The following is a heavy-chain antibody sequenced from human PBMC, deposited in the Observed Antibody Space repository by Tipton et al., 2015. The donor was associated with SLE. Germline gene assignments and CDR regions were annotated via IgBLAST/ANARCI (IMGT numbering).Heavy chain of an antibody. CDR3: ARRRFQSAPDY. Sequence: TLSLTCNVSGVSISSSYWSWIRQPAGKGLEWIGRIYTSGATDDNPSLKSRLTLSIDTSKNQFSLRLTSVTAADTAVYYCARRRFQSAPDYWGQGTLVSVSS. CDR2: IYTSGAT. D-gene: IGHD2-21*01. V-gene: IGHV4-4*07. J-gene: IGHJ4*02. CDR1: GVSISSSY.